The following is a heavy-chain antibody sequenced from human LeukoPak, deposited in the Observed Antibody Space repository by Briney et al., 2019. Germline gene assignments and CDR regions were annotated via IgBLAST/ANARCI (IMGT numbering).Heavy chain of an antibody. CDR3: ARVRYSSSSARYFDY. CDR1: GGSFSGYY. D-gene: IGHD6-6*01. Sequence: SETLSLTCAVYGGSFSGYYWSWIRQPPGKGLEWIGEINHSGSTNYNPSLKSRVTISADTSKNQFSLKLSSVTAADTAVYYCARVRYSSSSARYFDYWGQGTLVTVSS. CDR2: INHSGST. V-gene: IGHV4-34*01. J-gene: IGHJ4*02.